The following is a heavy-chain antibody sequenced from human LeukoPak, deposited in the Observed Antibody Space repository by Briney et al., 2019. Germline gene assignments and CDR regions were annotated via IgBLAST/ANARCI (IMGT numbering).Heavy chain of an antibody. CDR3: VYYYGSGSVEY. V-gene: IGHV4-39*01. D-gene: IGHD3-10*01. CDR2: FYYSGST. CDR1: GGSISSRSYY. Sequence: SETLSLTCTVSGGSISSRSYYWGWIRQPPGKGLEWIGSFYYSGSTNYNPSLKSRVTISVDTSKNQFSLKLSSVTAADTAVYYCVYYYGSGSVEYWGQGTLVTVSS. J-gene: IGHJ4*02.